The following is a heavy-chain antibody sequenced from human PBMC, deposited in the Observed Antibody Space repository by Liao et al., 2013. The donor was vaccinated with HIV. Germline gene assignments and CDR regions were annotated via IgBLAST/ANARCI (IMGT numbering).Heavy chain of an antibody. V-gene: IGHV4-59*01. J-gene: IGHJ2*01. D-gene: IGHD1-26*01. CDR2: VYNSGST. CDR3: ARDGQVGSWYFDL. Sequence: QVQLQESGPGLVKPSETLSLTCTVSGGSISSYYWSWIRQPAGKGLEWIGYVYNSGSTNYNPSLKSRVTISVDTSKTRISLMVRSVTAADTAVYFCARDGQVGSWYFDLWGRGTLVTVPS. CDR1: GGSISSYY.